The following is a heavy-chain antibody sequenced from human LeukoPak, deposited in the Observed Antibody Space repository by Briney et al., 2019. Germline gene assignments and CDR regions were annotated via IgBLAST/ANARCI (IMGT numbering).Heavy chain of an antibody. J-gene: IGHJ3*02. CDR1: GVSISSGSNY. D-gene: IGHD3-10*01. Sequence: PSETLSLTCSVSGVSISSGSNYWGWIRRPPGKTLEWIGSIYSSGSTHYNPSLKSRVIILIDTAKNHFSLNLSSVTAADTAVYYCARSDGYGLVGIWGQGTMVTVSS. CDR3: ARSDGYGLVGI. V-gene: IGHV4-39*07. CDR2: IYSSGST.